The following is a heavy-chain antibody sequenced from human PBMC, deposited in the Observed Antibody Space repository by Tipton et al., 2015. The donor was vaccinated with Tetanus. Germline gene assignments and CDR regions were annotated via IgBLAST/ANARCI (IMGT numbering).Heavy chain of an antibody. CDR1: GFTLSRYT. D-gene: IGHD2-21*02. CDR2: ISSSSRYI. CDR3: ARGMAEASNCGGDCYSDY. V-gene: IGHV3-21*01. J-gene: IGHJ4*02. Sequence: SLRLSCAASGFTLSRYTLNWVRQAPGKGLEWVSSISSSSRYIYYADSVKGRFTISRDNAKNSLYLHMISLRAEDTAVYSCARGMAEASNCGGDCYSDYWGQGTLVTVSS.